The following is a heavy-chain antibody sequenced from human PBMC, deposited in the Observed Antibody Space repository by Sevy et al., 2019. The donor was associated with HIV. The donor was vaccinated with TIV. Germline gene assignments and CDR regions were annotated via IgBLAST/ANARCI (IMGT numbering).Heavy chain of an antibody. Sequence: GSLRLSCAASGFTVSSNYMSWVRQAPGKGLEWVSVIYSGGSTYYADSVKGRFTISRDNSKNTLYLQMNSLRAEDTVVYYCARSRRGQQLVGFDYWGQGTLVTVSS. CDR1: GFTVSSNY. D-gene: IGHD6-13*01. CDR3: ARSRRGQQLVGFDY. CDR2: IYSGGST. J-gene: IGHJ4*02. V-gene: IGHV3-53*01.